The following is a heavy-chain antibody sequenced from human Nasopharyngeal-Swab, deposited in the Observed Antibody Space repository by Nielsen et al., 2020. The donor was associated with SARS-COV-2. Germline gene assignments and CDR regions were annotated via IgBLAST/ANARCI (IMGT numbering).Heavy chain of an antibody. D-gene: IGHD6-13*01. CDR2: ISYDGSNK. V-gene: IGHV3-30*18. CDR3: AKMAGYSSSWYGSSLIDY. CDR1: GFTFSSYG. J-gene: IGHJ4*02. Sequence: GESLKISGAASGFTFSSYGMHWVRQAPGKGLEWVAVISYDGSNKYYADSVKGRFTISRDNSKNTLYLQMNSLRAEDTAVYYCAKMAGYSSSWYGSSLIDYWGQGTLVTVSS.